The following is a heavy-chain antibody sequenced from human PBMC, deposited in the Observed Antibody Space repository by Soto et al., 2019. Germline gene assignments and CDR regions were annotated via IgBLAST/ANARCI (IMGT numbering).Heavy chain of an antibody. J-gene: IGHJ6*02. V-gene: IGHV1-69*13. CDR3: ARDPWVSGWYYYYGMDV. CDR1: GGTFSSYA. Sequence: ASVKVSCKASGGTFSSYAISWVRQAPGQGLEWMGGIIPIFGTANYAQKFQGRVTITADESTSTAYMELSSLRSEDTAVYYCARDPWVSGWYYYYGMDVWGQGTTVTVS. CDR2: IIPIFGTA. D-gene: IGHD6-19*01.